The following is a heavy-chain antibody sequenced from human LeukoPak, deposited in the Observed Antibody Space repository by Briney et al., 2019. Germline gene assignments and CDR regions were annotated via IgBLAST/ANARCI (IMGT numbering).Heavy chain of an antibody. CDR2: VIPIFGTA. CDR3: ARELYYYDSSGFGY. V-gene: IGHV1-69*01. J-gene: IGHJ4*02. CDR1: GGTFSSYA. Sequence: SVKVSCKASGGTFSSYAISWVRQAPGQGLEWMGGVIPIFGTANYAQKFQGRVTITADESTSTAYMELSSLRSEDTAVYYCARELYYYDSSGFGYWGQGTLVTVSS. D-gene: IGHD3-22*01.